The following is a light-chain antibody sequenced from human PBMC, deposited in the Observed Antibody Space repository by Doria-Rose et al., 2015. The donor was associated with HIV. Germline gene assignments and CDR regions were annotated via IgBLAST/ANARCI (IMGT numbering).Light chain of an antibody. V-gene: IGKV4-1*01. CDR3: QQYYDTPS. CDR1: QSLLYTSKNY. Sequence: TQPPESLGMSLGERATLNCKSNQSLLYTSKNYLAWYQQKPGQPPKLLIYWASTRQSGVPARFSGSGFGTDFTLTISSLEAEDVAVYYCQQYYDTPSFGPGTTVDIK. J-gene: IGKJ3*01. CDR2: WAS.